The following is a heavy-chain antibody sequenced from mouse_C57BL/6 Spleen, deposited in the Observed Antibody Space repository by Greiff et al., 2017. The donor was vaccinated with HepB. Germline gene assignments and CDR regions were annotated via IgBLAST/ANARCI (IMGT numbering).Heavy chain of an antibody. V-gene: IGHV1-52*01. CDR3: ASEGFAY. Sequence: QVQLLQSGADLVRPGSSVKLSCKASGYTFTSYWMHWVKQRPIQGLEWIGNIDPPDSETHYNQKFKDKTTLTIDKSSSTAYMQLSSLTSEDSAVYYCASEGFAYWGQGTLVTVSA. CDR1: GYTFTSYW. J-gene: IGHJ3*01. CDR2: IDPPDSET.